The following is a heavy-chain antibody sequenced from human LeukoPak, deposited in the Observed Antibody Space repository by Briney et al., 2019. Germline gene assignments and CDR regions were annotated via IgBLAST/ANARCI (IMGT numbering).Heavy chain of an antibody. Sequence: GGSLRLSCAASGFTFSDCYMSWIRQAPGKGLEWVSYISSSGSTIYYADSVKGRFTISRDNAKNSLFLQMNSLRAEDTAVYYCARERTYSSARSPLDYFDYWGQGTLVTVSS. CDR3: ARERTYSSARSPLDYFDY. V-gene: IGHV3-11*04. CDR1: GFTFSDCY. D-gene: IGHD6-19*01. CDR2: ISSSGSTI. J-gene: IGHJ4*02.